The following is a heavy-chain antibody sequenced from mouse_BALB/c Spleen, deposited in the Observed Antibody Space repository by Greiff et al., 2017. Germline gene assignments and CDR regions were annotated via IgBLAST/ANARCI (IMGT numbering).Heavy chain of an antibody. CDR2: IWSGGST. CDR3: ARGAYDGYYLFAY. D-gene: IGHD2-3*01. V-gene: IGHV2-4-1*01. Sequence: QVQLQQSGPGLVQPSQSLSITCTVSGFSLTSYGVHWVRQSPGKGLEWLGVIWSGGSTDYNAAFISRLSISKDNSKSQVFFKMNSLQADDTAIYYCARGAYDGYYLFAYWGQGTLVTVSA. CDR1: GFSLTSYG. J-gene: IGHJ3*01.